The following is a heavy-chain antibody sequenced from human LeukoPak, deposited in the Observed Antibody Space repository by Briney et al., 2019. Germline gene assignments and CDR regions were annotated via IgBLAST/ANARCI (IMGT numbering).Heavy chain of an antibody. V-gene: IGHV4-61*08. CDR2: IYYSGST. D-gene: IGHD2-21*02. CDR3: ATEIYCGGDCYSDY. CDR1: GGSISSGGYY. J-gene: IGHJ4*02. Sequence: SSETLSLTCTVSGGSISSGGYYWSWIRQHPGKGLEWIGYIYYSGSTNYNPSLKSRVTISVDTSKNQFSLKLSSVTAADTALYYCATEIYCGGDCYSDYWGQGTLVTVSS.